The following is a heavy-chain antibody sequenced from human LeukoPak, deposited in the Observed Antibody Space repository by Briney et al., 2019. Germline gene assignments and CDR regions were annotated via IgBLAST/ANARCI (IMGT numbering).Heavy chain of an antibody. Sequence: GGSLRLSCAASGFTFSSYAMSWVRQAPGKGLEWVSAISGSGGSTYYADSVKGRFTISRDNSKNTLYLQMNSLRAEDTAVYCCWATVTSPTDFDYWGQGTLVTVSS. D-gene: IGHD4-17*01. V-gene: IGHV3-23*01. CDR2: ISGSGGST. CDR3: WATVTSPTDFDY. J-gene: IGHJ4*02. CDR1: GFTFSSYA.